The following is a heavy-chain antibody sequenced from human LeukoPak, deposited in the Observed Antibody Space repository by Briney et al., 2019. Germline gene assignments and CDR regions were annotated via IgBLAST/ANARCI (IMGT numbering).Heavy chain of an antibody. J-gene: IGHJ4*02. D-gene: IGHD1-26*01. CDR2: ISGSGGST. Sequence: PGGPLRLSCAASGFTFSSYAMSWVRQAPGKGLEWVSAISGSGGSTYYADSVKGRFAISRDNSKNTLYLQMNSLRAEDTAVYYCARWGASRELYYWVQGTLVTVSS. CDR3: ARWGASRELYY. V-gene: IGHV3-23*01. CDR1: GFTFSSYA.